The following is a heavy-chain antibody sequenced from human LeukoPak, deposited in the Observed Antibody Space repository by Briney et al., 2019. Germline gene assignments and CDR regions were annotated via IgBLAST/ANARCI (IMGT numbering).Heavy chain of an antibody. CDR2: ISWNSGSI. CDR3: AKDTGYSSSWLDY. V-gene: IGHV3-9*01. D-gene: IGHD6-13*01. J-gene: IGHJ4*02. Sequence: LPGSSLRPPWPPSGLTFDDNAIPWVRQPPGKGRDWASGISWNSGSIGYADSVKGRFTISRDNAKNSLYLQMNSLRAEDTALYYCAKDTGYSSSWLDYWGQGTLVTVSS. CDR1: GLTFDDNA.